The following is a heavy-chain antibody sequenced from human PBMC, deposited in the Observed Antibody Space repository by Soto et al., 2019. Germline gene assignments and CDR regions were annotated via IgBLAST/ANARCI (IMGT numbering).Heavy chain of an antibody. V-gene: IGHV5-10-1*01. CDR1: GYNCTAFW. CDR3: ASVHKNWFDS. CDR2: NDPSDTHT. Sequence: GESLKISCKASGYNCTAFWLHWVRQMPGKGLEWLVKNDPSDTHTNPTPSFERHVTISTANSITTAYLQWSSPRASATDLYFCASVHKNWFDSWAQGTMVTVSS. D-gene: IGHD6-6*01. J-gene: IGHJ5*01.